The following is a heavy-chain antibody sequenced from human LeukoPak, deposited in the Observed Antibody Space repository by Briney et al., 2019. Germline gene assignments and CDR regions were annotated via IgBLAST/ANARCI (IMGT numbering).Heavy chain of an antibody. CDR3: ARDSRT. Sequence: SETLSLTCTVSGVSVSNDDNYWSWIRQPPGKGLEWIGYMYYSGSANYNPSLKSRVTISVDTSKNHFSLKLTSVTAADTAIYFCARDSRTWGQGTPVTVSS. J-gene: IGHJ5*02. CDR2: MYYSGSA. CDR1: GVSVSNDDNY. V-gene: IGHV4-61*03.